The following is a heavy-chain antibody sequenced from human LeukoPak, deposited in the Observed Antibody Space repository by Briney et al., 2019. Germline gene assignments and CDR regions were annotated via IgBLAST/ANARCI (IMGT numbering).Heavy chain of an antibody. CDR1: GYSFTSYW. J-gene: IGHJ4*02. V-gene: IGHV5-10-1*01. Sequence: GESLKISCKGSGYSFTSYWISWVRQMPGKGLEWMGRIDPSDSYTNYSPSFQGHVTISADKSVSTAYLQWSSLKASDTAMYYCAADGDAYSSGWFYPDYWGQGTLVTVSS. D-gene: IGHD6-19*01. CDR2: IDPSDSYT. CDR3: AADGDAYSSGWFYPDY.